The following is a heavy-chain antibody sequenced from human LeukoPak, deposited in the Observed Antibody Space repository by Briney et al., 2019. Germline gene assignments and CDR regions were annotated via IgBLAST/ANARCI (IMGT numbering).Heavy chain of an antibody. CDR3: ASLGDYGDYGGY. J-gene: IGHJ4*02. CDR1: GYTFTSYG. D-gene: IGHD4-17*01. V-gene: IGHV3-53*01. CDR2: IYSGGST. Sequence: SCKASGYTFTSYGISWVRQAPGKGLEWVSVIYSGGSTYYADSVKGRFTISRDNSKNTLYLQMNSLRAEDTAVYYCASLGDYGDYGGYWGQGTLVTVSS.